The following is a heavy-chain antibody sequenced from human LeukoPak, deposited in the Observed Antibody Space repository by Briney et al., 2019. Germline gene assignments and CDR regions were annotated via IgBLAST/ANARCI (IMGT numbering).Heavy chain of an antibody. CDR1: GFTFSSYW. CDR2: IKQDGSEK. J-gene: IGHJ4*02. V-gene: IGHV3-7*01. Sequence: GGSLRLSCAASGFTFSSYWMSWVRQAPGKGLEWVANIKQDGSEKYYVDSVKGRFTISRDNAKNSLYLLMNSLRAEDTAVYYCARNSYCRGGSCYLDYWGQGTLVTVSS. CDR3: ARNSYCRGGSCYLDY. D-gene: IGHD2-15*01.